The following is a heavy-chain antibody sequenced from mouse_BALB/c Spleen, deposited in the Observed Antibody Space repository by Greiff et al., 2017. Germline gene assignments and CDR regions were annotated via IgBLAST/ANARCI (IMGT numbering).Heavy chain of an antibody. CDR3: ARYGNYSAWFAY. J-gene: IGHJ3*01. V-gene: IGHV1-9*01. CDR1: GYTFSSYW. CDR2: ILPGSGST. D-gene: IGHD2-1*01. Sequence: QVQLQQSGAELMKPGASVKISCKATGYTFSSYWIEWVKQRPGHGLEWIGGILPGSGSTNYNEKFKGKATFTADTSSNTAYVQLSSLTSEDSAVYYCARYGNYSAWFAYWGQGTLVTVSA.